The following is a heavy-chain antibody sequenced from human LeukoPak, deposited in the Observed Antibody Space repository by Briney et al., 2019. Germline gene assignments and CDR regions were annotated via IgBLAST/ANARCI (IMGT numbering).Heavy chain of an antibody. CDR2: IIPTLGIA. J-gene: IGHJ4*02. V-gene: IGHV1-69*04. Sequence: SVKVSCKASGGTFSSYAISWVRQAPGQGLEWMGRIIPTLGIANYAQKFQGRVTMTRDTSTSTVYMELSSLRSEDTAVYYCARDQGLADRRSSSWYGGLAGDYWGQGTLVTVSS. D-gene: IGHD6-13*01. CDR3: ARDQGLADRRSSSWYGGLAGDY. CDR1: GGTFSSYA.